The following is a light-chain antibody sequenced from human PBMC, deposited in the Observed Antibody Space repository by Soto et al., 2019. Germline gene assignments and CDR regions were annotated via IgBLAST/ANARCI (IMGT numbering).Light chain of an antibody. CDR3: SSYTSFSTYV. J-gene: IGLJ1*01. CDR2: ELS. CDR1: SSDVGGYNY. Sequence: QSVLTQPASVPGTPGQSITISCTGTSSDVGGYNYGSWYQLHPGKAAKLMIDELSNLPSGVSDRFSGSKSDNTDSLTISGLQAEGAADYYRSSYTSFSTYVFGTGTKVTAL. V-gene: IGLV2-14*01.